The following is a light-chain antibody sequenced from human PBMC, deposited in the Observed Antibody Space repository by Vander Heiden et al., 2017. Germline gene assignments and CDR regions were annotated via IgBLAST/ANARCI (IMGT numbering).Light chain of an antibody. J-gene: IGKJ4*01. CDR1: QGISSY. CDR3: QQLNSYPPG. V-gene: IGKV1-9*01. CDR2: AAS. Sequence: DIQLSQSPYFPSVSVGDRVTITCRASQGISSYLAWYQQKPGKAPKLLIYAASTLQSGVPSRFSSSGSGTEFTLTISSLQPEDFATYYCQQLNSYPPGFGGGTKVEIK.